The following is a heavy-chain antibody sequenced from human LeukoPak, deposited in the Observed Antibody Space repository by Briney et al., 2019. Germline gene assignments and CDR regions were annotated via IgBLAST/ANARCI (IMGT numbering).Heavy chain of an antibody. D-gene: IGHD2-2*01. J-gene: IGHJ4*02. V-gene: IGHV4-31*03. CDR3: ARGEAYHQIDY. CDR2: IYYSGST. CDR1: GGSISSGDYY. Sequence: SETLSLTCTVSGGSISSGDYYWSWIRQHPGKGLEWIGYIYYSGSTYYNPSLKSRVTISVDTSKNQFSLKLSSVTAADTAVYYCARGEAYHQIDYWGQGTLVTVSS.